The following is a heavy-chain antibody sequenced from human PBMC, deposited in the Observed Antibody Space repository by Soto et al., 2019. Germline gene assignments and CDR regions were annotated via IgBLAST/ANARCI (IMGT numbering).Heavy chain of an antibody. Sequence: SETLSLTCTVSGGSISSYYWSWIRQPPGKGLEWIGYIYYSGSTNYNPSLKSRVTISVDTSKNQFSLKLSSVTAADTAVYYCARHPSTITASFDYWGQGTLVTVSS. J-gene: IGHJ4*02. CDR1: GGSISSYY. CDR3: ARHPSTITASFDY. V-gene: IGHV4-59*08. CDR2: IYYSGST. D-gene: IGHD5-12*01.